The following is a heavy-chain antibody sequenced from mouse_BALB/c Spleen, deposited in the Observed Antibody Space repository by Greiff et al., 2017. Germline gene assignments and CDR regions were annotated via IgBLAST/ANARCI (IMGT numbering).Heavy chain of an antibody. D-gene: IGHD1-1*01. CDR1: GYTFSSYW. CDR2: IVPLSGST. J-gene: IGHJ4*01. CDR3: ADRGYGPYYYAMAY. Sequence: QVQLQQSGAELVKPGASVKISCKATGYTFSSYWIEWVKQRPGHGLEWIGEIVPLSGSTNYNEKFKGKATFTADTSSNTAYMQLSSLTSEDSAVYYCADRGYGPYYYAMAYWGQGTSVTVSS. V-gene: IGHV1-9*01.